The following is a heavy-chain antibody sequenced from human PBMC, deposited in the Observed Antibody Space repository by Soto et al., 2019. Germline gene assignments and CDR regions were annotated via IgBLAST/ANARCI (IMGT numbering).Heavy chain of an antibody. D-gene: IGHD2-15*01. CDR2: INPSGGST. CDR3: ARCSGGSCYDFTVDY. J-gene: IGHJ4*02. V-gene: IGHV1-46*01. Sequence: ASVKVSCKASGYTFTSYYMHWVRQAPGHGLEWMGIINPSGGSTSYAQKFQGRVTMTRDTSTSTVYMELSSLRSEDTAVYYCARCSGGSCYDFTVDYWGQGTLVTVSS. CDR1: GYTFTSYY.